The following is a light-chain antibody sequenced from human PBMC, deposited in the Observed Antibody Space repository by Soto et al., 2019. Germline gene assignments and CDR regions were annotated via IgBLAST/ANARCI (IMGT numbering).Light chain of an antibody. Sequence: QPVLTQSPSASASLGASVKLTCTLSSGHSSYAIAWHQQQPEKGPRYLLKVYSDGSYTKGDEIPDRFSGSSSGAERYLIISSLQAEDEADYYCQTWGTGIVVFGGGTQVTVL. CDR2: VYSDGSY. CDR1: SGHSSYA. V-gene: IGLV4-69*01. J-gene: IGLJ2*01. CDR3: QTWGTGIVV.